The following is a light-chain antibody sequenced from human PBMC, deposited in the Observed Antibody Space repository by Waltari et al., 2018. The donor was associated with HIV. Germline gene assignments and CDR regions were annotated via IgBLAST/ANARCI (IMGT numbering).Light chain of an antibody. J-gene: IGLJ2*01. CDR2: YVS. CDR3: LTYVRKTSTWQ. Sequence: QSALTQPASVSGNPGQSVTITCTGTDIVIWNYNLVSWFQQHPGKAPKLLISYVSICPSGVFICFSGSKSGYFASLTLSGLLTEDESSYYFLTYVRKTSTWQVGGWTYLSV. V-gene: IGLV2-23*02. CDR1: DIVIWNYNL.